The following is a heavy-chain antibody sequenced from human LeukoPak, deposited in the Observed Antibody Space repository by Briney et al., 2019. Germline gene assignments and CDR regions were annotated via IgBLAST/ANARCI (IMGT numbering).Heavy chain of an antibody. J-gene: IGHJ4*02. D-gene: IGHD6-6*01. CDR2: IYYSGST. V-gene: IGHV4-59*01. CDR3: ASGRFGYGSSSDY. Sequence: PSETLSLTCTVSGGSISSYYWSWIRQPPGKGLEWIGYIYYSGSTNYNPSLKSRVTISVDTSKNQFSLKLSSVTAADTAVYYCASGRFGYGSSSDYWGQGTLVTVSS. CDR1: GGSISSYY.